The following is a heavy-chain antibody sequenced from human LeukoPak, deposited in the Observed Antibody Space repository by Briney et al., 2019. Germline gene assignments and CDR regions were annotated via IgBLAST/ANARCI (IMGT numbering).Heavy chain of an antibody. J-gene: IGHJ3*01. D-gene: IGHD1-14*01. CDR1: GFTFGNSW. Sequence: PGGSLRLSCAASGFTFGNSWVHWVRQAPGKGLVWVSLINADGSTTTYADSVKGRFTISRDNARNTVSLQMNSLTIEDTAVYYCVVVVEPPVSEGFDVWGQGTMITVSS. CDR3: VVVVEPPVSEGFDV. CDR2: INADGSTT. V-gene: IGHV3-74*01.